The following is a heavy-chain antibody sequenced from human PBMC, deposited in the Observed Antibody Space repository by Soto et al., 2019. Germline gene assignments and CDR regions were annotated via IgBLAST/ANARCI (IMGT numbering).Heavy chain of an antibody. CDR2: ISSNAYST. V-gene: IGHV3-23*01. Sequence: PRLSCAASGFTFSTYGISWVRQAAGGGLEWVSGISSNAYSTYHADSVKGRFTISRDNSKNTLYLQMNSLRAEDTAVYYCAKSQGLYYYYAMDVWGQGTTVTVSS. J-gene: IGHJ6*02. CDR1: GFTFSTYG. CDR3: AKSQGLYYYYAMDV.